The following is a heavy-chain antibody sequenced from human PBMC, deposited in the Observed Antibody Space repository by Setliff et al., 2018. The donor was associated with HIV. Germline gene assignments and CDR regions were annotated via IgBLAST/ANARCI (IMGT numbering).Heavy chain of an antibody. CDR1: GGSISNYY. V-gene: IGHV4-59*01. J-gene: IGHJ3*01. D-gene: IGHD1-1*01. CDR3: AGDAELPGPPVHDAFDL. CDR2: ISYSGNT. Sequence: SETLSLTCNASGGSISNYYWTWMRQPPGKGLEWIAYISYSGNTSYHPAPRSRLTITRDTSKNQVSLTLRSVTAEDTAIYFCAGDAELPGPPVHDAFDLWGPGTMVTVSS.